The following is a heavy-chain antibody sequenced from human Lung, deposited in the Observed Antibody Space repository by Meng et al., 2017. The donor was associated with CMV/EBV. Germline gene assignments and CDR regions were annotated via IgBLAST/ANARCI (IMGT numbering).Heavy chain of an antibody. CDR2: INTNTGNP. CDR3: ARDKIAVAGITGDY. Sequence: LVRVGAYLKIPGASDTVSGKASGYSFTSYAMNWVRQAPGQGLEWMGWINTNTGNPTYAQGFTGRFVFSLDTSVSTAYLQISSLKAEDTAVYYCARDKIAVAGITGDYWGQGTLVTVSS. V-gene: IGHV7-4-1*02. CDR1: GYSFTSYA. D-gene: IGHD6-19*01. J-gene: IGHJ4*02.